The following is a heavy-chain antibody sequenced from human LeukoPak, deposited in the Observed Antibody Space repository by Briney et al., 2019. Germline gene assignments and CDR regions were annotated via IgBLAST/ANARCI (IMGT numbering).Heavy chain of an antibody. CDR1: GYSISSGYY. CDR2: IFHTGST. CDR3: ARANTWCFDY. V-gene: IGHV4-38-2*02. Sequence: SETLSLTCTVSGYSISSGYYWAWIRQPPGKGLEWIGSIFHTGSTYHNPSLKSRVTISVDTSKNQFSLKLNSVTAADTAVYYCARANTWCFDYWGQGTLVTVSS. J-gene: IGHJ4*02. D-gene: IGHD2-8*02.